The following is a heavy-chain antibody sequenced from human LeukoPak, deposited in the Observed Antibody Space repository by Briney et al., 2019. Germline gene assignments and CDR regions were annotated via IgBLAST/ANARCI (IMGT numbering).Heavy chain of an antibody. CDR3: TTEPPMDFFVVVLA. Sequence: NPGGSLRLSCAASGFTFNNYDITWVRQAPGKGLEWVGRIKSKIDGGTTDYAAPVKGRFTISRDDSKNTLYLQMNSLKTEDTGVYYCTTEPPMDFFVVVLAWGQGNLVTVSS. CDR1: GFTFNNYD. V-gene: IGHV3-15*01. D-gene: IGHD2-2*01. CDR2: IKSKIDGGTT. J-gene: IGHJ5*02.